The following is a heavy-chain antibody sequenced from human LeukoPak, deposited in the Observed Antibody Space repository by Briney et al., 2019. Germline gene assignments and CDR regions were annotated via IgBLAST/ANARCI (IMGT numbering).Heavy chain of an antibody. Sequence: GGSLRLSCAASGSTCSSYEMNWVRQAPGKGLEWVSYISSSGRTKYYADSVKGRFTISRDNAKNSVYLQMNSLRAEDTAVYYCAKVASGSYYNWPFDYWGQGTLVTVSS. CDR2: ISSSGRTK. J-gene: IGHJ4*02. CDR3: AKVASGSYYNWPFDY. CDR1: GSTCSSYE. V-gene: IGHV3-48*03. D-gene: IGHD1-26*01.